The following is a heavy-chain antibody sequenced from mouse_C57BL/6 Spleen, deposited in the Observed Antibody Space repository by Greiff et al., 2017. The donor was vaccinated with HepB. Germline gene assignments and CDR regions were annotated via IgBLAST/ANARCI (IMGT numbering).Heavy chain of an antibody. D-gene: IGHD1-1*01. CDR1: GFTFSSYG. CDR3: ARLYGSSPWFAY. V-gene: IGHV5-6*01. CDR2: ISSGGSYT. J-gene: IGHJ3*01. Sequence: EVKLQESGGDLVKPGGSLKLSCAASGFTFSSYGMFWVRQTPDKRLEWVATISSGGSYTYYPYSVKGRFTISRDNAKNTLYLQMSSLKSEDTAMYYCARLYGSSPWFAYWGQGTLVTVSA.